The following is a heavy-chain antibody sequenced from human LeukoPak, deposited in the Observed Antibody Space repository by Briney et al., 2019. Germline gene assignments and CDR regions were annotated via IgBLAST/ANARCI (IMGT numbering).Heavy chain of an antibody. CDR1: GASFNSDDQY. CDR3: SRGLDSRKLGY. V-gene: IGHV4-31*03. J-gene: IGHJ4*02. D-gene: IGHD3-22*01. Sequence: PSETLSLTCTVSGASFNSDDQYWNWIRQSPGKGLEWIGSIHPSGMLYNNPSLESRVTMSRDASKNQFSLNLNSVTAADTAVYFCSRGLDSRKLGYWGQGILVTDSS. CDR2: IHPSGML.